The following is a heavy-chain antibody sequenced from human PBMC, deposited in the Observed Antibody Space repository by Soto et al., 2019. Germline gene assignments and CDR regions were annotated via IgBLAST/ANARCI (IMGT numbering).Heavy chain of an antibody. V-gene: IGHV4-34*01. Sequence: SSETLSLTCAVYGGSFSGYYWSWIRQPPGKGLEWIGEINHSGSTNYNPSLKSRVTISVDTSKNQFSLKLSSVTAADTAVYYCARAPAARPVLGYYFDYWGQGTLVTVSS. CDR1: GGSFSGYY. D-gene: IGHD6-6*01. J-gene: IGHJ4*02. CDR2: INHSGST. CDR3: ARAPAARPVLGYYFDY.